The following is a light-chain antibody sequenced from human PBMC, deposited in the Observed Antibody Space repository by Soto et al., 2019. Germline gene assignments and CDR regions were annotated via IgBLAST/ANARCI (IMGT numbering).Light chain of an antibody. J-gene: IGKJ5*01. CDR3: QQYGSSHWIT. Sequence: EIVLSQSPGTLSLSPGERATLSCRASQSVSSSYLAWYQQKPGQAPRLLIYGASSRATGIPDRFSGSGSGTDFTLTNSRLEPEDFAVYYCQQYGSSHWITFGQGTRLEIK. CDR1: QSVSSSY. CDR2: GAS. V-gene: IGKV3-20*01.